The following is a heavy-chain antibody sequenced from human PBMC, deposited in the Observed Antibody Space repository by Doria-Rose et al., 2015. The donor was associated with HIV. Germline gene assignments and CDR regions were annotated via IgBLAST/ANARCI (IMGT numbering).Heavy chain of an antibody. J-gene: IGHJ4*02. V-gene: IGHV4-30-4*01. D-gene: IGHD3-10*01. CDR2: ISSSGTT. CDR1: GDSISSGDSF. CDR3: ARARNYGFPHFFDF. Sequence: QVQLVQSGPGLVRPSQTLSLTCTVSGDSISSGDSFWSWIRQPPGKGPEWIGYISSSGTTYYYPSLRGRLTISLDASKNQFSLNLSSVTAADTAVYYCARARNYGFPHFFDFWGQGTLVTVSS.